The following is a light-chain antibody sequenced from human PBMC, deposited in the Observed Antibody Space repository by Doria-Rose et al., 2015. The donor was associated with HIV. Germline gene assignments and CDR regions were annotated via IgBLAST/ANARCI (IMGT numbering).Light chain of an antibody. CDR3: QQYSQWPPYT. Sequence: ATQSVSPGERATLSCRASQGIGSDLAWYQQKPGQAPRLLIYRASIRATGIPPRFTGGGSGTEFTLTISSLQSEDFAVYFCQQYSQWPPYTFGQGTKLEVK. CDR2: RAS. CDR1: QGIGSD. V-gene: IGKV3-15*01. J-gene: IGKJ2*01.